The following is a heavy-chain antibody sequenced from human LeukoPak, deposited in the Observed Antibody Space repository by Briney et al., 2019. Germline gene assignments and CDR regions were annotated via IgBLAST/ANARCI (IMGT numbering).Heavy chain of an antibody. CDR1: GYSFTSYW. J-gene: IGHJ4*02. CDR2: IYPGDSDT. V-gene: IGHV5-51*01. Sequence: GESPKISCKGSGYSFTSYWIVWVRQMPAKGLEGMGIIYPGDSDTRYSPSFPHQATLPADKPIRTAYLQSSSLKASDTAMYYCARPYYCDSGGYYFGGFDYWGQGTLVTVSS. CDR3: ARPYYCDSGGYYFGGFDY. D-gene: IGHD3-22*01.